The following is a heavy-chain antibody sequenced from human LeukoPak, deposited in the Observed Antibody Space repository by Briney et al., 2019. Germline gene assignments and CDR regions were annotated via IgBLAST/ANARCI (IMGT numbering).Heavy chain of an antibody. D-gene: IGHD6-6*01. Sequence: ASVKVSCKASGGTFSSYAISWVRQAPGQGLEWMGRINPILGIANYAQKFQGRVTITADKSTSTAYMELSSLRSEDTAVYYCARDMAQLEFDYWGQGTLVTVSS. CDR2: INPILGIA. CDR3: ARDMAQLEFDY. V-gene: IGHV1-69*04. CDR1: GGTFSSYA. J-gene: IGHJ4*02.